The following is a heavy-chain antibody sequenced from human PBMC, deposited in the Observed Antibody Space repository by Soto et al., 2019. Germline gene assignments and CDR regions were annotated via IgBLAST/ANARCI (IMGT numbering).Heavy chain of an antibody. D-gene: IGHD3-10*01. V-gene: IGHV4-34*01. CDR2: INHSGST. CDR3: ARSGPGFGELHSAMGFTFDY. CDR1: GGSFSGYY. Sequence: QVQLQQWGAGLLKPSETLSLTCAVYGGSFSGYYWSWIRQPPGKGLEWIGEINHSGSTNYNPSLKSRVTTSVDTSKNQFSLKLSSVTAADTAVYYCARSGPGFGELHSAMGFTFDYWGQGTLVTVSS. J-gene: IGHJ4*02.